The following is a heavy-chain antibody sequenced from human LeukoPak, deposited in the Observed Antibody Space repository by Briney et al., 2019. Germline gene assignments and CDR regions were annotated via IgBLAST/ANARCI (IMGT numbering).Heavy chain of an antibody. V-gene: IGHV4-4*07. D-gene: IGHD4-23*01. CDR3: ARADYGGNSGAFDI. CDR1: GGSISSYY. Sequence: SETLSLTCTVSGGSISSYYWSWIRQPAGKGLEWIGRIYTSGSTNYNPSLKSRVTISVDTSKNQFSLKLSSVTAADTAVYYCARADYGGNSGAFDIWGQGTMVTVSS. J-gene: IGHJ3*02. CDR2: IYTSGST.